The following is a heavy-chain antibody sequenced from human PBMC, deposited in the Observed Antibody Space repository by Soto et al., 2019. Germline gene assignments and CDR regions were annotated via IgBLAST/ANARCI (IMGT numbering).Heavy chain of an antibody. CDR3: ARDYDFWSSYPSVYFDY. CDR2: INSDGSTT. V-gene: IGHV3-74*01. J-gene: IGHJ4*02. CDR1: GFSFSSYW. Sequence: EVQLVESGGGLVQRGGSLRLSCASSGFSFSSYWMHWVRQAPGKGLEWVSRINSDGSTTAYADSVKGRFIISRDNAKNTVYLQMNSLRAEDTAVYYCARDYDFWSSYPSVYFDYWGQGNLVTVSS. D-gene: IGHD3-3*01.